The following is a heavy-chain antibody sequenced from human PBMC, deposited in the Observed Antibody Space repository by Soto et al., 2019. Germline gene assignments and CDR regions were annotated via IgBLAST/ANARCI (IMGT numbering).Heavy chain of an antibody. CDR2: IIPMFGTA. CDR3: ARMVVAAYQDY. CDR1: GGTFSRHA. V-gene: IGHV1-69*01. Sequence: QVQLVQSGAEVRKPGSSVKVSCKASGGTFSRHAISWVRQAPGQGLEWMGGIIPMFGTANHAQKFQGRVTITADESTSTAYMELSSLRSEDTATYYCARMVVAAYQDYWGQGTLVTVSS. J-gene: IGHJ4*02. D-gene: IGHD2-15*01.